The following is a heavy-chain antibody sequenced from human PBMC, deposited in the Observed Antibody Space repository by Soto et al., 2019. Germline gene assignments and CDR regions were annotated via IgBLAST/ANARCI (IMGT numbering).Heavy chain of an antibody. V-gene: IGHV3-7*01. J-gene: IGHJ5*02. Sequence: GGSLRLSCAASGFTFSSYWMSWVRQAPGKGLEWVANIKQDGSEKYYVDSVKGRFTISRDNAKNSLYLQMNSLRAEDTAVYYCARDGVVYSESYNWFDPWGQGTLVTVSS. D-gene: IGHD1-26*01. CDR2: IKQDGSEK. CDR3: ARDGVVYSESYNWFDP. CDR1: GFTFSSYW.